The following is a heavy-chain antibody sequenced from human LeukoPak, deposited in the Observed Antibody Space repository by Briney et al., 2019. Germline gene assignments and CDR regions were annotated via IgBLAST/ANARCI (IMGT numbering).Heavy chain of an antibody. Sequence: PGGSLRLSCAASGFTFSDQSMDWVRQAPGKGLEWVSSISSNSLHIFYADSVKGRFTISRDNAKNSLYLQMNNLRAEDTAVYYCVGPDSQFDCWGQGTLVTVSS. D-gene: IGHD3-10*01. V-gene: IGHV3-21*01. CDR3: VGPDSQFDC. CDR1: GFTFSDQS. CDR2: ISSNSLHI. J-gene: IGHJ4*02.